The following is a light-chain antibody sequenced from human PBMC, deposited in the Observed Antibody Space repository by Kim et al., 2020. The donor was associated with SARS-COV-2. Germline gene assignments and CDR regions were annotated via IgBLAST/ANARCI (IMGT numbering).Light chain of an antibody. CDR3: QVWDSRTVV. Sequence: SGAMGQKATIPCGGNNIENKNVHWYHQRPGQAPVLVMYRDKKRPSGIPERLSGSNSGNTATLTISRVEAGDEGDYYCQVWDSRTVVFGGGTKLAVL. CDR1: NIENKN. V-gene: IGLV3-9*01. CDR2: RDK. J-gene: IGLJ2*01.